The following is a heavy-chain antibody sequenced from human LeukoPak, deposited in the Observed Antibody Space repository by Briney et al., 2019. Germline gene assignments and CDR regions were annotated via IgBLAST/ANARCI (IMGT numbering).Heavy chain of an antibody. CDR2: ISWDGGST. D-gene: IGHD6-13*01. Sequence: GGSLRLSCAASGFTFDDYSMHWVRQGPGKGLEWVSVISWDGGSTSYADSVKGRFTISRDNAKNSLYLQMNSLRAEDTAVYYCARIGAGSSRDYWGQGTLVTVSS. CDR1: GFTFDDYS. J-gene: IGHJ4*02. CDR3: ARIGAGSSRDY. V-gene: IGHV3-43*01.